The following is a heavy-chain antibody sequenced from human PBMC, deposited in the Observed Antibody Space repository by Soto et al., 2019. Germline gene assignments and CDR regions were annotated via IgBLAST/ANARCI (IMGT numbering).Heavy chain of an antibody. V-gene: IGHV4-59*01. J-gene: IGHJ4*02. CDR1: GGSISSYY. Sequence: QVQLQESGPGLVKPSETLSLTCNVSGGSISSYYWSWIRQPPGKGLEWIGYIYYSGSTNYNPSLGSRVTISIEASKNQVSLKLSSVTAADTAVYYCARGRGRSGWGIDCWGQGTLVTVSS. CDR2: IYYSGST. CDR3: ARGRGRSGWGIDC. D-gene: IGHD6-19*01.